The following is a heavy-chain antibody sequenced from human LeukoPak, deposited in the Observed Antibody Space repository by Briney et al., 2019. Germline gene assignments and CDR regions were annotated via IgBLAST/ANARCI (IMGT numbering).Heavy chain of an antibody. CDR1: GYTFTNYG. CDR3: ARGRRPSSSPLGY. J-gene: IGHJ4*02. CDR2: IIPIFGTA. V-gene: IGHV1-69*13. D-gene: IGHD6-6*01. Sequence: SVKVSCKASGYTFTNYGIGWVRQAPGQGLEWMGGIIPIFGTANYAQKFQGRVTITADESTSTAYMELSSLRSEDTAVYYCARGRRPSSSPLGYWGQGTLVTVSS.